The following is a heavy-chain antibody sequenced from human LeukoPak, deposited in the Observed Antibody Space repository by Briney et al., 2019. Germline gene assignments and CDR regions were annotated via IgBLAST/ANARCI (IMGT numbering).Heavy chain of an antibody. V-gene: IGHV4-30-4*01. CDR1: GGSISSGDYY. CDR2: IYYSGST. J-gene: IGHJ4*02. Sequence: PSETLSLTCTVSGGSISSGDYYWSWIRQPPGKGLEWIGYIYYSGSTYYNPSLKSRVTISVDTSKNQFSLKLSSVTAADTAVYYCARQGGGGYSYGTFDYWGQGTLVTVPS. CDR3: ARQGGGGYSYGTFDY. D-gene: IGHD5-18*01.